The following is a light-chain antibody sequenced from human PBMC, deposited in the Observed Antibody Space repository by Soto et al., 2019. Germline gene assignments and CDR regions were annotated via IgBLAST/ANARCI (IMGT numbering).Light chain of an antibody. CDR2: EVS. CDR3: SSYSTTSTLYV. V-gene: IGLV2-14*01. CDR1: SGDIGGYNY. J-gene: IGLJ1*01. Sequence: QSVLTQPASVSGSPGQSITISCSGTSGDIGGYNYVSWYQQHPGKAPKLVIYEVSNRPSGLSNRFSGSKSGNTASLTISGLQAEDEADYSCSSYSTTSTLYVFGTGTKLTVL.